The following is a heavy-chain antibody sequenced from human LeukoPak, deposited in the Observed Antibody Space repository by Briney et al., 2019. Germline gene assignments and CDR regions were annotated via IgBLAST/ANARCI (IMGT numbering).Heavy chain of an antibody. CDR3: ARVGVTRGPGYLDY. Sequence: ASVKVSCKASGYTFTGYYMHWVRQAPGQGLEWMGWINPNSGGTNYAQKFQGRVTLTRDTSISTAYMELSRLSSDDTAVYFCARVGVTRGPGYLDYWGQGTLVTVSS. J-gene: IGHJ4*02. V-gene: IGHV1-2*02. D-gene: IGHD3-10*01. CDR1: GYTFTGYY. CDR2: INPNSGGT.